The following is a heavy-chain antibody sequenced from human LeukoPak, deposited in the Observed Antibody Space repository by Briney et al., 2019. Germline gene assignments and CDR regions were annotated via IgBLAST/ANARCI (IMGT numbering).Heavy chain of an antibody. CDR1: GFTFRYYA. Sequence: GFLRLSCAASGFTFRYYAISWVRQAPGKGLEWVSAISAGAGNTYYADSVKGRFTISRDNSKNTLYLQMNSLRVEDTAIYYCAKSDYSDSSGHPSSFDYWGQGTLVTVPS. J-gene: IGHJ4*02. CDR3: AKSDYSDSSGHPSSFDY. V-gene: IGHV3-23*01. CDR2: ISAGAGNT. D-gene: IGHD3-22*01.